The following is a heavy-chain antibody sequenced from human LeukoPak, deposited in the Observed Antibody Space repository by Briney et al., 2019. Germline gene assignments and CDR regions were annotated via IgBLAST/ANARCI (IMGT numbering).Heavy chain of an antibody. V-gene: IGHV1-2*02. J-gene: IGHJ5*02. CDR3: TREARVGNWFDP. D-gene: IGHD2-2*01. CDR2: INPDNGGT. CDR1: GYTFTDYY. Sequence: GASVKVSCRASGYTFTDYYIHWVRQAPGQGLEWMGWINPDNGGTNYAQKFQGRVTMTRDTSIRTVYMDLSRLRSDDTAMFYCTREARVGNWFDPWGQGTQVTVFS.